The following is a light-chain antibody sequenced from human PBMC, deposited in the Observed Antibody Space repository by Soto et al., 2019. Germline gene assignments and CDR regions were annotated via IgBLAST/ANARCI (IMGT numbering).Light chain of an antibody. CDR3: QQYKVYPYT. V-gene: IGKV1-5*01. CDR1: QSLTGR. CDR2: DVS. Sequence: DIQMTQSPSTLSASIGDRVTLTCRASQSLTGRLAWYQQKPGRPPKLLISDVSILESGVPSRFSGSESGTDFTLTISSLRPDDLATFSCQQYKVYPYTFGQGTRLDI. J-gene: IGKJ2*01.